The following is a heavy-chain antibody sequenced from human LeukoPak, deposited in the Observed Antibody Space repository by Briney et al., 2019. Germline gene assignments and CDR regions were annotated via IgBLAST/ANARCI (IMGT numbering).Heavy chain of an antibody. V-gene: IGHV3-48*03. CDR3: AVNYDLDY. CDR1: GFTFSSYE. J-gene: IGHJ4*02. CDR2: ISSSGRTI. D-gene: IGHD4-11*01. Sequence: PGGSLRLSCAASGFTFSSYEMNWVRQAPGKGLEWLSYISSSGRTIYYADSVQGRFTISRDNAKNSLYLQMNSLRAEDTAVYYCAVNYDLDYWGQGTLVTVSS.